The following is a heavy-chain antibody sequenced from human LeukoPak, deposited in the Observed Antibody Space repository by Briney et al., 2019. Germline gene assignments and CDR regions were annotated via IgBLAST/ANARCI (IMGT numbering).Heavy chain of an antibody. Sequence: GGSLTLSCAASAFTFNSYAMHWVRQAPGKVLEWVSGIFGSGGSAHYADSVKGRFTISRDNSKNTVYLQMDSLRVEDTAVYYCGKTTTGYSSGRYPGWPVDYWGQGTLVTVSS. D-gene: IGHD6-19*01. CDR2: IFGSGGSA. V-gene: IGHV3-23*01. CDR1: AFTFNSYA. J-gene: IGHJ4*02. CDR3: GKTTTGYSSGRYPGWPVDY.